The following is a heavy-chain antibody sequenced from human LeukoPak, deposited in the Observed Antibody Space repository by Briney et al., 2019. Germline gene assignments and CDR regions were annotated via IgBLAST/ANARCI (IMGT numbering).Heavy chain of an antibody. CDR1: GGSISSYY. J-gene: IGHJ4*02. D-gene: IGHD3-22*01. Sequence: KASETLSLTCTVSGGSISSYYWSWIRQPPGKGLEWIGYIYYSGSTNYNPSLKSRVTISVDTSKNQFSLKLSSVTAADTAVYYCARGPYDSSGYGYWGQGTLVTVSS. V-gene: IGHV4-59*01. CDR2: IYYSGST. CDR3: ARGPYDSSGYGY.